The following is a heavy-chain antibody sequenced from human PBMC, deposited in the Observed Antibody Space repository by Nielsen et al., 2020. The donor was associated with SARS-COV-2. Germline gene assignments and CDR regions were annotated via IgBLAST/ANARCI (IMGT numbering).Heavy chain of an antibody. Sequence: GGSLRLSCAASGFTFSSYGMHWVRQAPGKGLEWVAVIWYDGSNKYYADSVKGRFTISRDNAKNSLYLHMDSLGAEDTAVYYCARPGIALAYIYYWGQGTLVTVSS. CDR3: ARPGIALAYIYY. J-gene: IGHJ4*02. V-gene: IGHV3-33*03. D-gene: IGHD6-19*01. CDR1: GFTFSSYG. CDR2: IWYDGSNK.